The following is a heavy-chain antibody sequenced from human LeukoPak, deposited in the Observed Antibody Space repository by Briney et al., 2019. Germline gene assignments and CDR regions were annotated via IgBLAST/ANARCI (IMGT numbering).Heavy chain of an antibody. D-gene: IGHD3-3*01. V-gene: IGHV2-5*02. Sequence: SGPMLVKPTQTLTLTCTLSGFSIGTSGVGVGWIRQPPGKALEWLALIYWDEDIRYSPSLKNRLTITKDTSKNQVVLTMTNMDPVDTATYYCVRRQYNSDFDFWSGFDYWGHGTLVTVSS. J-gene: IGHJ4*01. CDR1: GFSIGTSGVG. CDR3: VRRQYNSDFDFWSGFDY. CDR2: IYWDEDI.